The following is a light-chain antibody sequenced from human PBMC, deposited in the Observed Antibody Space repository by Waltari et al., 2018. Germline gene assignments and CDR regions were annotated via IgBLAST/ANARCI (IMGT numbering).Light chain of an antibody. V-gene: IGKV3-11*01. CDR3: QERSNWPGGA. Sequence: EIVLTQSPATLSLSPGERATLSCRASQSVRTYLAWYQHRPGQAPRLLIYDASNRATDVPARFSGRGSGTDFTLTISSLQPEDFAVYYCQERSNWPGGAFGGGTKVEIK. CDR2: DAS. J-gene: IGKJ4*01. CDR1: QSVRTY.